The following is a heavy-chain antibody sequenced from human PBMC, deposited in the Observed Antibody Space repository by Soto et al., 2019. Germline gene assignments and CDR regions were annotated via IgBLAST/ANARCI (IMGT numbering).Heavy chain of an antibody. D-gene: IGHD7-27*01. Sequence: SVKVSCKASGFTFTSSAVQWVRQARGQRLEWIGWIVVGSGNTNYAQEFQERVTITRDMSTSTAYMELSSLRSEDTAVYYCAADRVNWDYYYGMDVWGQGTTVTV. CDR2: IVVGSGNT. CDR1: GFTFTSSA. V-gene: IGHV1-58*01. CDR3: AADRVNWDYYYGMDV. J-gene: IGHJ6*02.